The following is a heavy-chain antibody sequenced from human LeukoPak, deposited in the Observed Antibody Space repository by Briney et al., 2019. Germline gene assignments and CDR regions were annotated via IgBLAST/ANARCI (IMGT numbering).Heavy chain of an antibody. CDR1: GGSSSGYY. CDR2: INHSGST. D-gene: IGHD6-19*01. V-gene: IGHV4-34*01. J-gene: IGHJ5*02. Sequence: SETLSLTCAVYGGSSSGYYWSWIRQPPGKGLEWIGEINHSGSTNYNPSLKSRVTISVDTSKNQFSLKLSSVTAADTAVYYCASWRSGWYNWFDPWGQGTLVTVSS. CDR3: ASWRSGWYNWFDP.